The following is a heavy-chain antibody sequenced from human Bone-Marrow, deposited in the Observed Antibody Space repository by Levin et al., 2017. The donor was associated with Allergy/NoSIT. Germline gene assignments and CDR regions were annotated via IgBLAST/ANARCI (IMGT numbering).Heavy chain of an antibody. D-gene: IGHD6-13*01. Sequence: GESLKISCKASGYTFTSYYMHWVRQAPGQGLEWMGIINPSGGSTSYAQKFQGRVTMTRDTSTSTVYMELSSLRSEDTAVYYCARRGGKIKKQLTHIDYFDYWGQGTLVTVSS. CDR3: ARRGGKIKKQLTHIDYFDY. CDR1: GYTFTSYY. CDR2: INPSGGST. J-gene: IGHJ4*02. V-gene: IGHV1-46*01.